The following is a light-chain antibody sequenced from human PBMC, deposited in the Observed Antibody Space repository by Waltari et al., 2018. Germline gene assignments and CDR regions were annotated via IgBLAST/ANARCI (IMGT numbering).Light chain of an antibody. CDR3: QQRSHWRT. J-gene: IGKJ1*01. CDR1: QSISSY. CDR2: DTS. Sequence: IMLTQSPATLSLSPAERATLSGRTSQSISSYLGWFQQKPGQAPRPLIYDTSNRATGIPARFSGSGSGTEFTLTISSLEPEDSAVYYCQQRSHWRTFGQGTKVEIK. V-gene: IGKV3-11*01.